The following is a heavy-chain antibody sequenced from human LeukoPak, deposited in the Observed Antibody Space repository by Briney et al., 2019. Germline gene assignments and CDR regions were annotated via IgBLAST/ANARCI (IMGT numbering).Heavy chain of an antibody. V-gene: IGHV3-73*01. CDR2: IRSKANSYAT. CDR3: TRHGDVVVPAALFQH. CDR1: GFTFSGSA. Sequence: GGSLRLSCAASGFTFSGSAMHWVRQASGKGLEWVGRIRSKANSYATAYPASVKGRFTISRDDSKNTAYLQMNSLKTEDTAVYYCTRHGDVVVPAALFQHWGQGTLVTVSS. D-gene: IGHD2-2*01. J-gene: IGHJ1*01.